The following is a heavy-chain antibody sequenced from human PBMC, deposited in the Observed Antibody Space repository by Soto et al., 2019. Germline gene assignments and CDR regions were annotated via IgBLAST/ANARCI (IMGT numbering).Heavy chain of an antibody. CDR2: IRGGGDRA. CDR1: GFTFINYA. CDR3: VRMFLGPPSRPNGSYFDP. D-gene: IGHD3-3*01. Sequence: EVQLLESGGGLVQPGGSLRLSCVGSGFTFINYAMNWFRQTPGKGVEWVSTIRGGGDRAFDADTVRGRFTISRDNSTNLVNLHMKSLAAGDPAVYSCVRMFLGPPSRPNGSYFDPWGLGHLVT. J-gene: IGHJ2*01. V-gene: IGHV3-23*01.